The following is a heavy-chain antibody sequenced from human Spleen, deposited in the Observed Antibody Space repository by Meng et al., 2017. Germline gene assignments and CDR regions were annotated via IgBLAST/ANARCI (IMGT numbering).Heavy chain of an antibody. CDR2: ISDSGGST. CDR1: GFTFSSYA. CDR3: AKHVDTAQNDAFDI. J-gene: IGHJ3*02. V-gene: IGHV3-23*01. Sequence: GESLKISCAASGFTFSSYAMSWVRQAPGKGLEWVSVISDSGGSTYYAASVKGRFTISRDNSKNTLFLQMNSLRAEDTAVYYCAKHVDTAQNDAFDIWGQGTMVTVSS. D-gene: IGHD5-18*01.